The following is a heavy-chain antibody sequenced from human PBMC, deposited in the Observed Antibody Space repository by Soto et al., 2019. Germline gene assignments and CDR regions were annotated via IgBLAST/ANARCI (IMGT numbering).Heavy chain of an antibody. V-gene: IGHV1-18*03. CDR1: GYTFTSYG. D-gene: IGHD3-22*01. Sequence: QVQLVQSGAEVKKPGASVKVSCKASGYTFTSYGISWVRQAPGQGLEWMGWISAYNGNTNYAQKLQGRVTMTTDTSTSTADMELRSLRSDDMAVYYCARDSGPSYYYDSSGYAAQTRFDYWGQGTLVPVSS. CDR2: ISAYNGNT. J-gene: IGHJ4*02. CDR3: ARDSGPSYYYDSSGYAAQTRFDY.